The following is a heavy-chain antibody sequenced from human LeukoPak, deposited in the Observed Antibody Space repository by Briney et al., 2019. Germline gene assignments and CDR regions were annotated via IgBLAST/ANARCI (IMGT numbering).Heavy chain of an antibody. Sequence: PGGSLRLSCAASGFTFDDYAMHWVRQAPGKGLEWVSGISWNSGSIGYADSVKGRFTISRDNAKNSLYLQMNSLRAEDTALYYCAKDRRYSGYDPFDYWGQGTLVTVSS. CDR1: GFTFDDYA. J-gene: IGHJ4*02. CDR3: AKDRRYSGYDPFDY. V-gene: IGHV3-9*01. D-gene: IGHD5-12*01. CDR2: ISWNSGSI.